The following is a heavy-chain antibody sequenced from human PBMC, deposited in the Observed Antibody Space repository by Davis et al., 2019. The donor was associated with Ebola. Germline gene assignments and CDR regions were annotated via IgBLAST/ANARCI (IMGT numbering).Heavy chain of an antibody. D-gene: IGHD6-19*01. CDR3: ARVLGSDRDY. J-gene: IGHJ4*02. Sequence: GSLRLSCTVSGYSISSGYYWGWIRQPPGKGLEWIGSIYHSGSTYYNPSLKSRVTISVDTSKNQFSLKLSSVTAADTAVYYCARVLGSDRDYWGQGTLVTVSS. CDR1: GYSISSGYY. CDR2: IYHSGST. V-gene: IGHV4-38-2*02.